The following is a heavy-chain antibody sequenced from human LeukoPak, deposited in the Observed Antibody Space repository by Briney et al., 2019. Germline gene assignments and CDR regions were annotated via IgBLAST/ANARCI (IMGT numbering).Heavy chain of an antibody. Sequence: ASVKVSCKASGYTFTSYDINWVRQATGQGLEWMGWMNPNSGNTGYAQKFQGKVTMTRNTSISTAYMELGRLTSGKLAVYYCARGSYYYDSSGYPWVDAFDIWGQGTMVTVSS. CDR2: MNPNSGNT. CDR1: GYTFTSYD. D-gene: IGHD3-22*01. CDR3: ARGSYYYDSSGYPWVDAFDI. V-gene: IGHV1-8*01. J-gene: IGHJ3*02.